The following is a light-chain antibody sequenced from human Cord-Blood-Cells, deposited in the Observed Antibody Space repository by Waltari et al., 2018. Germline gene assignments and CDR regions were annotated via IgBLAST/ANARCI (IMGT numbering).Light chain of an antibody. CDR3: SSYTSSSTPV. CDR1: SSDVGGYNY. V-gene: IGLV2-14*01. CDR2: DVS. Sequence: SALTQPASVSGSPGPSITISCTGTSSDVGGYNYVSWYQQHPGKAPKLMIYDVSNRPSGVSNRFSGSKSGNTASLTISGLQAEDEADYYCSSYTSSSTPVFGGGTKLTVL. J-gene: IGLJ2*01.